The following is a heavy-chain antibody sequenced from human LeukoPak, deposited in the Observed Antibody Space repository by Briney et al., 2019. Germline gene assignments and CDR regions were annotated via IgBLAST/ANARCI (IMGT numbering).Heavy chain of an antibody. CDR3: ARAGYVVVTASGAFDI. J-gene: IGHJ3*02. V-gene: IGHV3-30-3*01. D-gene: IGHD2-21*02. Sequence: PGRSLRLSCAASGFTFSSYAMHWVRQAPGKGLEWVAVISYDGSNKYYADSVKGRFTISRDNSKNTLYLQMNSLRAEDTAVYYCARAGYVVVTASGAFDIWGQGTMVTVSS. CDR1: GFTFSSYA. CDR2: ISYDGSNK.